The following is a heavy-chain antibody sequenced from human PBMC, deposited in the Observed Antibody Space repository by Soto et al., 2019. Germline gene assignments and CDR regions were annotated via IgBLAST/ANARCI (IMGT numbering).Heavy chain of an antibody. Sequence: ASVKVSCKASGGTFSSYAISWVRQAPGQGLEWMGGIIPIFGTANYAQKFQGRVTITADESTSTAYMELSSLRSEDTAVYYCARKENTMVRGVIILYYYGMDVWGQGTTVTVSS. J-gene: IGHJ6*02. CDR2: IIPIFGTA. D-gene: IGHD3-10*01. V-gene: IGHV1-69*13. CDR3: ARKENTMVRGVIILYYYGMDV. CDR1: GGTFSSYA.